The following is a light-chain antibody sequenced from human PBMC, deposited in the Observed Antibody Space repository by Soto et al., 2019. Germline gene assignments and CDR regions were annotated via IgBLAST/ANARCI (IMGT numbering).Light chain of an antibody. CDR2: LGF. Sequence: DIVMTQSPLSLPVTPGAPASISCRSSQSLLYSNGYNYFNWYLQKPGQSPHLLIFLGFNRASGVPDRFSGSGSGTDFTLKITSVAAEDVGVYYCMQSLQTPYTFGQGTKLELK. V-gene: IGKV2-28*01. CDR1: QSLLYSNGYNY. CDR3: MQSLQTPYT. J-gene: IGKJ2*01.